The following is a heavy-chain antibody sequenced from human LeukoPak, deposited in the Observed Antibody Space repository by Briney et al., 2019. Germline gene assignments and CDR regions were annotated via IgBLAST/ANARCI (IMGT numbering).Heavy chain of an antibody. Sequence: GGSLRLSCAASGFSVRTTCMSWVRQAPGKGLEWVSVLYTGGGTDHADSVKGRFTISRDNSKNTLSLQMNRLRVEDTAIYYCTRSGYRHPYHFDSWGQGTLVTVSS. CDR2: LYTGGGT. D-gene: IGHD3-22*01. V-gene: IGHV3-53*01. CDR3: TRSGYRHPYHFDS. CDR1: GFSVRTTC. J-gene: IGHJ4*02.